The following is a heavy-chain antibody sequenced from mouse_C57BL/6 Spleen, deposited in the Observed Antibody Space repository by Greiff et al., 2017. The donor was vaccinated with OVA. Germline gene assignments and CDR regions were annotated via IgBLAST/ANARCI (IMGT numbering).Heavy chain of an antibody. CDR2: ISYDGSN. Sequence: EVKLQESGPGLVKPSQSLSLTCSVTGYSITSGYYWNWIRQFPGNKLEWMGYISYDGSNNYNPSLKNRISITRDTSKNQFFLKLNSVTTEDTATYYCARDYSNYGGVDYWGQGTTLTVSS. D-gene: IGHD2-5*01. V-gene: IGHV3-6*01. CDR1: GYSITSGYY. CDR3: ARDYSNYGGVDY. J-gene: IGHJ2*01.